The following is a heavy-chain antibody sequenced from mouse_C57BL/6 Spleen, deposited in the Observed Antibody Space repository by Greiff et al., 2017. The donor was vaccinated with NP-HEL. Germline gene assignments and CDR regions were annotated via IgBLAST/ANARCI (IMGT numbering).Heavy chain of an antibody. CDR3: ARAPSHYYGSSYYFDY. CDR2: ISDGGSYT. Sequence: EVQLVESGGGLVKPGGSLKLSCAASGFTFSSYAMSWVRQTPEKRLEWVATISDGGSYTYYPDNVKGRFTISRDNAKNNLYLQMSHLKSEDTAMYYCARAPSHYYGSSYYFDYWGQGTTLTVSS. CDR1: GFTFSSYA. D-gene: IGHD1-1*01. J-gene: IGHJ2*01. V-gene: IGHV5-4*01.